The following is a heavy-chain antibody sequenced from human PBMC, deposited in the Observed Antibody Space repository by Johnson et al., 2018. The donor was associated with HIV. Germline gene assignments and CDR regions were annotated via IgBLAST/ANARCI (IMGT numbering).Heavy chain of an antibody. V-gene: IGHV3-53*01. D-gene: IGHD5-18*01. CDR2: IYSGGRT. J-gene: IGHJ3*02. CDR3: ARLPSGYSRDAFDI. Sequence: VQLVESGGGLIQPGGSLRLSCAASEFTVSSNYMSWVRQAPGKGLEWVSVIYSGGRTFYADSVKGRFTISRDNSKNTLYLQMNSLRAEDTAVYYCARLPSGYSRDAFDIWGQGTMVTVSS. CDR1: EFTVSSNY.